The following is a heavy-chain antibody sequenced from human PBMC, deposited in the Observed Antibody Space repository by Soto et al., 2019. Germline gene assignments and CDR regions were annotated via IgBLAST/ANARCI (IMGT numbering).Heavy chain of an antibody. D-gene: IGHD3-22*01. CDR3: ARVSYDSSGYYYYNWFDP. CDR1: GGSISSYY. J-gene: IGHJ5*02. V-gene: IGHV4-4*07. CDR2: IYTSGST. Sequence: TLSLTCTVSGGSISSYYWSWIRQPAGKGLEWIGRIYTSGSTNYNPSLKSRVTMSVDTSKNQFSLKLSSVTAADTAVYYCARVSYDSSGYYYYNWFDPWGQGTLVTVS.